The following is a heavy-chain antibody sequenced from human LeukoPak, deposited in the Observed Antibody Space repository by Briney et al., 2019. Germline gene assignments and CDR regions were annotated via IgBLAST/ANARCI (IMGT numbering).Heavy chain of an antibody. J-gene: IGHJ5*02. CDR1: GGSIGSYY. V-gene: IGHV4-4*09. Sequence: SETLSLTCTVSGGSIGSYYWSWIRQPPGKGLEWIGYIYTSGSTNYNPSLKSRVTISVDTSKNQFSLKLSSVTAADTAVYYCARSVRWFDPWGQGTLVTVSS. CDR3: ARSVRWFDP. CDR2: IYTSGST.